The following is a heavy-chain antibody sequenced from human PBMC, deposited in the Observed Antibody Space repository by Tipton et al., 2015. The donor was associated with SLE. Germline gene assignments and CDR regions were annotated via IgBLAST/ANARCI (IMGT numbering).Heavy chain of an antibody. J-gene: IGHJ4*02. Sequence: LRLSCTVSGGSISSSSYYWGWIRQPPGKGLEWIGSIYYSGSTYYNPSLKSRVTISVDTSKNQFSLKLSSVTAADTAVYYCARRTGYSSGWVDYWGQGALVTVS. CDR3: ARRTGYSSGWVDY. CDR2: IYYSGST. V-gene: IGHV4-39*07. CDR1: GGSISSSSYY. D-gene: IGHD6-19*01.